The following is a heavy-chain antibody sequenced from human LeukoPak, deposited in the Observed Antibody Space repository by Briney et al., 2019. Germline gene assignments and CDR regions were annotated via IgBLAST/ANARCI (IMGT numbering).Heavy chain of an antibody. D-gene: IGHD3-3*01. Sequence: PGRSLRLSCEASGFTFSSYAMHWVRQAPGKGLEWVAVISYDGSNKYYADSVKGRFTISRDNSKNTLYLQMNSLRAEDTAVYYCASPYYDFWGGYTAFDIWGQGTMVTVSS. CDR2: ISYDGSNK. CDR3: ASPYYDFWGGYTAFDI. CDR1: GFTFSSYA. V-gene: IGHV3-30-3*01. J-gene: IGHJ3*02.